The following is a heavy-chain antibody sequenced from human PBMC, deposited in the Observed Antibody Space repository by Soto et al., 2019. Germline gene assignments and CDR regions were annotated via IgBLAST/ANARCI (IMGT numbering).Heavy chain of an antibody. D-gene: IGHD3-10*01. CDR3: ARDRRTTMVRGVIFPKYGMDV. CDR2: ISSSSSYI. CDR1: GFTFSSYS. Sequence: EVQLVESGGGLVKPGGSLRLSCAASGFTFSSYSMNWVRQAPGKGLECVSSISSSSSYIYYADSVKGRFTISSDNAKNSLYLQMNSLRAEDTAVYYCARDRRTTMVRGVIFPKYGMDVWGQGTTVTVSS. J-gene: IGHJ6*02. V-gene: IGHV3-21*01.